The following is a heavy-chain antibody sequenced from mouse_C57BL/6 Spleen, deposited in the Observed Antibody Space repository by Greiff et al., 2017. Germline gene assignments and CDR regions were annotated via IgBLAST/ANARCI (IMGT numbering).Heavy chain of an antibody. D-gene: IGHD1-1*02. CDR1: GYTFTDYN. V-gene: IGHV1-22*01. J-gene: IGHJ4*01. CDR3: ARGLSYAMDY. Sequence: EVQRVESGPELVKPGASVKMSCKASGYTFTDYNMHWVKQSHGKSLEWIGYINPNNGGTSYNQKFKGKATLTVNKSSSTAYMGLRSLTSEDSAVYYCARGLSYAMDYWGQGTSVTVSS. CDR2: INPNNGGT.